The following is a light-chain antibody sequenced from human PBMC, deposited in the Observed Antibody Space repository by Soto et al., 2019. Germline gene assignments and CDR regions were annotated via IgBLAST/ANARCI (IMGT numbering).Light chain of an antibody. CDR1: QSISSW. V-gene: IGKV1-5*01. J-gene: IGKJ3*01. CDR2: DAS. CDR3: QQYNSYLT. Sequence: DIQMTQSPSTLSASVGDRVTITCRASQSISSWLAWYQQKPGKAPKLLIYDASSLESGVPSRFSGSGSGTEFTLTIGSLQPYDFATYYCQQYNSYLTFGPGTKVDIK.